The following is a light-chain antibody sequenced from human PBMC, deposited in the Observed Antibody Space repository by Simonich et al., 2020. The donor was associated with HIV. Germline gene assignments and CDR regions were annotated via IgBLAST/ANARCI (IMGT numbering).Light chain of an antibody. CDR2: DAS. J-gene: IGKJ4*01. Sequence: EIVLTQSPATLSLSPGERATRSCRASQSVISYLAWYQQKPGQAPRLLIYDASNRASGIPARFSGSGSGTDFTLTISSLEPEDFAVYYCQQRSNWPPFTFGGGTKVEIK. CDR1: QSVISY. CDR3: QQRSNWPPFT. V-gene: IGKV3-11*01.